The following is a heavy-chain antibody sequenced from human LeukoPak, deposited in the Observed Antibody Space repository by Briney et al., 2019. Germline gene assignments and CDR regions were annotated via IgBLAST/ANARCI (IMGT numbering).Heavy chain of an antibody. CDR1: GGSISSYY. V-gene: IGHV4-59*08. J-gene: IGHJ4*02. D-gene: IGHD4-11*01. Sequence: PSETLSLTCTVSGGSISSYYWTWIRQPPGKGLEWIGYMYYSGSNNYNPSLKSRVTISVDTSKNQFSLKLNSVTAADTAVYYCVRGFYSPHYWGQGTLVTVSS. CDR3: VRGFYSPHY. CDR2: MYYSGSN.